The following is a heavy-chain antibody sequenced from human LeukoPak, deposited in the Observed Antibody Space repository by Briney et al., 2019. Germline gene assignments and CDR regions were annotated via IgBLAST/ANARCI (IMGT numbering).Heavy chain of an antibody. Sequence: GGSLRLSCAASGFTFSSYAMSWVRQAPGKGLEWVSAISGSGGSTYYADSVKGRFTISRDNSKNSLYLQMNRLRDEDTAVYYCAKDGYSYGSSLIDYWGQGTLVTVSS. CDR2: ISGSGGST. D-gene: IGHD5-18*01. V-gene: IGHV3-23*01. J-gene: IGHJ4*02. CDR3: AKDGYSYGSSLIDY. CDR1: GFTFSSYA.